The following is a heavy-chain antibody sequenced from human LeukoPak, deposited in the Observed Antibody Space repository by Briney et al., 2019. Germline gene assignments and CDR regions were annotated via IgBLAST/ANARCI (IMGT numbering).Heavy chain of an antibody. J-gene: IGHJ4*02. CDR3: ARGRANFDY. CDR1: GGSIRSSSYY. CDR2: IYYSGST. Sequence: SETLSLTCTVSGGSIRSSSYYWGWIRQPPGNGLEWIGSIYYSGSTYYKSSLKSRVTISVDTSKNQFSLRLSSVTAADTAVYYCARGRANFDYWGQGTLVTVSS. V-gene: IGHV4-39*07.